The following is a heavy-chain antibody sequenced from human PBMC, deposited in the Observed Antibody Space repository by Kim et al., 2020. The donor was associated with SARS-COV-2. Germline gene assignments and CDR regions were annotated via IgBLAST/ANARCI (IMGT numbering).Heavy chain of an antibody. Sequence: SETLSLTCTVSGGSISSSSYYWGWIRQPPGKGLEWIGSIYYSGSTYYNPSLKSRVTISVDTSKNQFSLKLSSVTAADTAVYYCAREGFRAAAGTGFDYWGQGTLVTVSS. D-gene: IGHD6-13*01. CDR3: AREGFRAAAGTGFDY. CDR2: IYYSGST. J-gene: IGHJ4*02. CDR1: GGSISSSSYY. V-gene: IGHV4-39*07.